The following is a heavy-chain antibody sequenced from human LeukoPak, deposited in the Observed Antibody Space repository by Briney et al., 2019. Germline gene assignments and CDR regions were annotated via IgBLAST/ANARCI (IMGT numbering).Heavy chain of an antibody. CDR2: IYYSGST. Sequence: SETLSLTCTVSGGSISSSSYYWGWIRQPPGKGLEWIGSIYYSGSTYYNPSLKSRVTISVDTSKNQFSLKLSSVTAADTAVYYCARRRSGYSSGWYSQGTSCAFDIWGQGTMVTVSS. V-gene: IGHV4-39*01. CDR1: GGSISSSSYY. D-gene: IGHD6-19*01. CDR3: ARRRSGYSSGWYSQGTSCAFDI. J-gene: IGHJ3*02.